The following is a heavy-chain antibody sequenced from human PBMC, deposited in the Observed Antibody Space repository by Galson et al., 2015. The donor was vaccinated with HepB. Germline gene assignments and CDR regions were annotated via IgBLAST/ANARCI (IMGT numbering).Heavy chain of an antibody. D-gene: IGHD6-13*01. J-gene: IGHJ5*02. CDR1: GFTFSSYG. Sequence: SLRLSCAASGFTFSSYGMHWVRQAPGKGLEWVAVIWYDGSNKYYADSVKGRFTISRDNSKNTLYLQMNSLRAEDTAVYYCARDLPFFGRRIAAPLHWFDPWGQGTLVTVSS. V-gene: IGHV3-33*01. CDR3: ARDLPFFGRRIAAPLHWFDP. CDR2: IWYDGSNK.